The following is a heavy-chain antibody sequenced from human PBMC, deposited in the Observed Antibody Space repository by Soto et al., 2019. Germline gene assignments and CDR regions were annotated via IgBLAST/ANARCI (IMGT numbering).Heavy chain of an antibody. J-gene: IGHJ4*02. CDR3: ARDRGIGYYYDSSGYSD. V-gene: IGHV3-48*03. Sequence: PGGSLRLSCAASGFTFSSYEMNWVRQAPGKGLEWVSYISSSGSTIYYADSVKGRFTISRDNAKNSLYLQMNSLRAEDTAVYYCARDRGIGYYYDSSGYSDWGQGTLVTVS. CDR1: GFTFSSYE. D-gene: IGHD3-22*01. CDR2: ISSSGSTI.